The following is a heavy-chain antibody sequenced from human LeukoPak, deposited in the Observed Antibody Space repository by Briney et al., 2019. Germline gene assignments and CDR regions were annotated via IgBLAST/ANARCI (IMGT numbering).Heavy chain of an antibody. CDR1: GFSFTNYA. D-gene: IGHD2-15*01. CDR2: MKGGGET. Sequence: GGSLRLSCAASGFSFTNYAMSWVRQAPARGPEWLSSMKGGGETFYADSVKGRFTLSRDDSRNTVYLQLNNLRAEDTAVYYCARDSSYCSYSNCQGDAFDVWGQGTMVTVSS. V-gene: IGHV3-23*01. CDR3: ARDSSYCSYSNCQGDAFDV. J-gene: IGHJ3*01.